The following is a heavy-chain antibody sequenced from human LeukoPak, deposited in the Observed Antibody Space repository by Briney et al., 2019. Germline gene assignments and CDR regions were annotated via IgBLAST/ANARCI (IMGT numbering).Heavy chain of an antibody. V-gene: IGHV3-74*01. CDR2: INSDGSNT. Sequence: GGSLRLSCAASGFTFSSYWMNWVRQAPGKGLVWVSRINSDGSNTKYADSVKGRFTISRDNAKNTLYLQMNSLRGEDTAVYYCAKDGHTVTTVGDYYYYYYMDVWGKGTTVTVSS. CDR1: GFTFSSYW. J-gene: IGHJ6*03. CDR3: AKDGHTVTTVGDYYYYYYMDV. D-gene: IGHD4-17*01.